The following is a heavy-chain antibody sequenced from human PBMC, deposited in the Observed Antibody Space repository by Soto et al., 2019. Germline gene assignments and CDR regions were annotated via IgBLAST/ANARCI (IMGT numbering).Heavy chain of an antibody. CDR3: ARSPSLAVAYISSSDY. CDR1: GFTVSSNY. J-gene: IGHJ4*02. D-gene: IGHD6-19*01. Sequence: GGSLRLSCAASGFTVSSNYMSWVRQAPGKGLEWVSVIYSGGSTYYADSVKGRFTISRDNSKNTLCLQMNSLRAEDTAVYYCARSPSLAVAYISSSDYWGQGTLVTVSS. V-gene: IGHV3-53*01. CDR2: IYSGGST.